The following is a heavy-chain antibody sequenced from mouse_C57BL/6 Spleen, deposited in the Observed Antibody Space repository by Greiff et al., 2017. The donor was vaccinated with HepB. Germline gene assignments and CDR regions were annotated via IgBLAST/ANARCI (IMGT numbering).Heavy chain of an antibody. CDR1: GFTFSDAW. Sequence: EVKVVESGGGLVQPGGSMKLSCAASGFTFSDAWMDWVRQSPEKGLEWVAEIRNKANNHATYYAESVKGRFTISRDDSKSSVYLPMNSLRAEDTGIYYCTRGPPYSHGGFDYWGQGTTLTVSS. CDR3: TRGPPYSHGGFDY. J-gene: IGHJ2*01. CDR2: IRNKANNHAT. V-gene: IGHV6-6*01. D-gene: IGHD2-12*01.